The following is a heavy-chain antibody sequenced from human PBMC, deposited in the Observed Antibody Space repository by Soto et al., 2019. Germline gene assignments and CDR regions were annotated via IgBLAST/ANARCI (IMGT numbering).Heavy chain of an antibody. J-gene: IGHJ5*02. CDR2: IPSSGTT. Sequence: SETLSLTCIVSGDSVNSGAHYWSWIRQSPGTGLEWIGYIPSSGTTTYSPSLRSRIIISSDTSRNLFSLRLTSVTAADTAIYYRARVKRRYGRNSSWFGPWGRRTLFTVGS. V-gene: IGHV4-61*08. CDR1: GDSVNSGAHY. D-gene: IGHD2-15*01. CDR3: ARVKRRYGRNSSWFGP.